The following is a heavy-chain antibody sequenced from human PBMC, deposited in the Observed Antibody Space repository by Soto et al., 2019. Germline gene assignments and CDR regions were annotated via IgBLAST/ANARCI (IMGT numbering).Heavy chain of an antibody. CDR2: IIPILGIA. Sequence: QVQLVQSGAEVKKPGSSVKVSCKASGGTFSSYTISWVRQAPGQGLEWMGRIIPILGIANYAQKFQGRVRITADKSTSTAYMELSSLRSEDTAVYYCASVRYGSGISFDYWGQGNLVTVSS. CDR3: ASVRYGSGISFDY. J-gene: IGHJ4*02. V-gene: IGHV1-69*02. CDR1: GGTFSSYT. D-gene: IGHD3-10*01.